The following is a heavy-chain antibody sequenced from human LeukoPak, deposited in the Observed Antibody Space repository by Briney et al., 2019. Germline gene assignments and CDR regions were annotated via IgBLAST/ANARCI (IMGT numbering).Heavy chain of an antibody. D-gene: IGHD4-17*01. CDR1: GYTFTGYY. J-gene: IGHJ5*02. CDR2: INPNSGGT. CDR3: ARGKYDYGDYFWFDP. Sequence: GASVKVSCKASGYTFTGYYMHWVRQAPGQGLEWMGWINPNSGGTNYAQKFQGRVTTTRDTSISTAYMELSRLRSDDTAVYYCARGKYDYGDYFWFDPWGQGTLVTVSS. V-gene: IGHV1-2*02.